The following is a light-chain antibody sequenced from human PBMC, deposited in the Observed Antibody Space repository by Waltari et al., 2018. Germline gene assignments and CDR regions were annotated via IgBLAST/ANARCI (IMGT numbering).Light chain of an antibody. CDR1: NLDVSAYNY. CDR3: GSYTSTNTWV. CDR2: DVT. V-gene: IGLV2-14*01. Sequence: QSAFTQPAPVSGSPGQSITISSTATNLDVSAYNYVSWYQQQPAKAPKLLIYDVTRRPAGVSLRFSGSGFCNTASLTISWLQAEDEDDYFCGSYTSTNTWVFGGGTKLTVL. J-gene: IGLJ3*02.